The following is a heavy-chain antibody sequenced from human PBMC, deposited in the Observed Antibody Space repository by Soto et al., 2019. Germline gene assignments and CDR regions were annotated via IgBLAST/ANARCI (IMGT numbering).Heavy chain of an antibody. D-gene: IGHD5-18*01. Sequence: EVQLLESGGGLVQPGGSLRLSCAASGFTFSGYAMSWVRQPPGEALEWVSGISGSGGGTYYADSVKGRFTISRDNSKNTLYLQMNSLSAEDTAVYYCETEGGDLVDTVKMDYWGQGSLVTVSS. CDR1: GFTFSGYA. J-gene: IGHJ4*02. CDR2: ISGSGGGT. CDR3: ETEGGDLVDTVKMDY. V-gene: IGHV3-23*01.